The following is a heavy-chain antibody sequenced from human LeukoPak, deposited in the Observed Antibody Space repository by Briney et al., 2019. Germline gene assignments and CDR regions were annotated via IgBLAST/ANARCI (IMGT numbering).Heavy chain of an antibody. Sequence: PGGSLRLSCAASGFTFSTYDMNWVRQAPGKGLEWVAVISYDGINKYYADSVKGRFTISRDNSKNTLYLQMNSLRAEDTAVYYCARENGYSSGPFDYWGQGTLVTVSS. CDR2: ISYDGINK. V-gene: IGHV3-30-3*01. CDR1: GFTFSTYD. D-gene: IGHD6-19*01. J-gene: IGHJ4*02. CDR3: ARENGYSSGPFDY.